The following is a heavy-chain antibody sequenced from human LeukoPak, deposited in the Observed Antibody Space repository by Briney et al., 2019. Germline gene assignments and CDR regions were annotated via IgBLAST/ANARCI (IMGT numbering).Heavy chain of an antibody. CDR1: GYIFTNYW. J-gene: IGHJ5*02. CDR3: ARHLKYSSSAGVNWFDP. D-gene: IGHD6-6*01. Sequence: GESLKISCKASGYIFTNYWIGWVRQMPGKGLEWMAIIYPGDSDTRYSPSFQGQVTISADKSINTAYLQWSSLKASDTAMYYCARHLKYSSSAGVNWFDPWGQGTLVTVSS. V-gene: IGHV5-51*01. CDR2: IYPGDSDT.